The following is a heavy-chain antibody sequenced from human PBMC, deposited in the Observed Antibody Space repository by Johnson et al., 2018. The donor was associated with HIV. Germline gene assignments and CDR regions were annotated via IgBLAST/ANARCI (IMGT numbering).Heavy chain of an antibody. V-gene: IGHV3-20*04. CDR3: AREGGYSGRYYGHDAFDI. CDR2: INWNGGST. Sequence: VQLLESGGGVVRPGGSLRLSCAASEFTFDGYDMSWVLQAPGKGLEWVSGINWNGGSTVYADSVKGRFTISRDNAKKSLFLQMNSLKAEDTAFYYCAREGGYSGRYYGHDAFDIWGQGTMVTVSS. CDR1: EFTFDGYD. J-gene: IGHJ3*02. D-gene: IGHD1-26*01.